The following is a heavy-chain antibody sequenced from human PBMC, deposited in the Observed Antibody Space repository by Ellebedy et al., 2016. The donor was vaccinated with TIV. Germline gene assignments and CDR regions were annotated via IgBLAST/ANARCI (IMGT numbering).Heavy chain of an antibody. V-gene: IGHV1-69*13. J-gene: IGHJ6*02. Sequence: ASVKVSCXASGGTFISYSIAWVRQAPGQGLEWMGGIIPIYGTTNYAQKFRGRVTITADGSTNAYMELSSLTSEDTAVYYCARLGGGGHNLGYYYRALDVWGQGTTVIVSS. CDR1: GGTFISYS. CDR2: IIPIYGTT. CDR3: ARLGGGGHNLGYYYRALDV. D-gene: IGHD5-24*01.